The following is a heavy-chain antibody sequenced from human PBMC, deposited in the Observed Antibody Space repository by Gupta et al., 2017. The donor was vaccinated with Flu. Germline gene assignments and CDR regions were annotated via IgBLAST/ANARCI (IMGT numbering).Heavy chain of an antibody. D-gene: IGHD5-24*01. V-gene: IGHV4-61*02. Sequence: QVQLQESGPGLVKPSQTLSLPCTVSGGSISSVSYYWSWLRQPAGKGLEWIGRSYTSGSTNYNPSLKSRVTISVDTSKNQFSLKLSSVTAADTAVYYCARGGWLQVTASYGMDVWGQGTTVTVSS. CDR2: SYTSGST. CDR3: ARGGWLQVTASYGMDV. CDR1: GGSISSVSYY. J-gene: IGHJ6*02.